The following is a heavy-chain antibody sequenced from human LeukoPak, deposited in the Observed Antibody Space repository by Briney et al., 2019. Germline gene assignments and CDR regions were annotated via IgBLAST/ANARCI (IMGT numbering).Heavy chain of an antibody. CDR3: ARSWFSTYFDF. CDR2: ISGYGDIT. Sequence: GGSLRLSCAASGFTFNTYAMSWVRQAPGKGLEWVSAISGYGDITYYADSVKGRFTISRDNSKNTLYLQMNSLRADDTAVYYCARSWFSTYFDFWGQGTLVTVFS. D-gene: IGHD3-10*01. V-gene: IGHV3-23*01. J-gene: IGHJ4*02. CDR1: GFTFNTYA.